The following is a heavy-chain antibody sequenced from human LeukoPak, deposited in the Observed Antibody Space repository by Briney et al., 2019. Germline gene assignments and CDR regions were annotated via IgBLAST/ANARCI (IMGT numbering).Heavy chain of an antibody. CDR2: ISAYNGNT. Sequence: ASVKVSCKASGYTFTSYGISWVRQAPGQGLEWMGWISAYNGNTNYAQKLQGRVTMTTDTSTSTAYMELRSLRSDDTAVYYCARGYHYDSSGYYYYYGMDVWGQGTTVTVSS. V-gene: IGHV1-18*01. CDR1: GYTFTSYG. J-gene: IGHJ6*02. D-gene: IGHD3-22*01. CDR3: ARGYHYDSSGYYYYYGMDV.